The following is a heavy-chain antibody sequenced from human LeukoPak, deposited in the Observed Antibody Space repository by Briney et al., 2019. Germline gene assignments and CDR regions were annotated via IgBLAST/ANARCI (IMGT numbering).Heavy chain of an antibody. CDR1: GYTFTSYN. Sequence: ASVKVSCKAFGYTFTSYNINWERQATGQGLEWMGWMNPNSGNTGYAQRFQGRVTMTRNTAISTAYMELSSLRSEDTAVYYCVSGGYYRDYWGQGTLVTVSS. D-gene: IGHD3-22*01. CDR2: MNPNSGNT. CDR3: VSGGYYRDY. J-gene: IGHJ4*02. V-gene: IGHV1-8*01.